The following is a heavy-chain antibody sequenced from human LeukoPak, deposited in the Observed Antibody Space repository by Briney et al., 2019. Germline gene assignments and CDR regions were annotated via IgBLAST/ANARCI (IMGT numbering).Heavy chain of an antibody. CDR1: GFTFSSYG. V-gene: IGHV3-23*01. CDR3: AKQYYDILTGYPNAFDI. D-gene: IGHD3-9*01. Sequence: AGGSLRLSCAASGFTFSSYGMSWVRQAPGKGLEWVSAISGSGGSTYYADSVKGRFTISRDNSKNTLYLQMNSLRAEDTAVYYCAKQYYDILTGYPNAFDIWGQGTMVTVSS. J-gene: IGHJ3*02. CDR2: ISGSGGST.